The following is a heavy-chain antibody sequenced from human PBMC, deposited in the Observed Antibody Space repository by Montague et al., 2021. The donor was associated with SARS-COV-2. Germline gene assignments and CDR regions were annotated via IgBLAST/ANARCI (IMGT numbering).Heavy chain of an antibody. D-gene: IGHD2/OR15-2a*01. J-gene: IGHJ2*01. CDR3: AKSAWHNWYFDI. V-gene: IGHV4-39*01. CDR2: MPYSGST. CDR1: GDSISRNSYY. Sequence: SETLSLTCTASGDSISRNSYYWSWIRQPPGKGLEWIGSMPYSGSTYHNPSLKSRVSISVDTSKNQFSLKLSSMTAADTAVYYCAKSAWHNWYFDIWGRGTLVTVSS.